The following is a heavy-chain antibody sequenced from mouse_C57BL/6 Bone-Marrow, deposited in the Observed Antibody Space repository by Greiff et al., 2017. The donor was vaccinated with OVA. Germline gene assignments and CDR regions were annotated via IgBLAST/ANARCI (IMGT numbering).Heavy chain of an antibody. D-gene: IGHD2-3*01. CDR2: IDPANGNT. CDR3: LYDGYLYYYAMDY. Sequence: LVESVAELVRPGASVKLSCTASGFNIKNTYMHWVKQRPEQGLEWIGRIDPANGNTKYAPKFQGKATITADTSSNTAYLQLSSLTSEDTAIYYCLYDGYLYYYAMDYWGQGTSVTVSS. J-gene: IGHJ4*01. CDR1: GFNIKNTY. V-gene: IGHV14-3*01.